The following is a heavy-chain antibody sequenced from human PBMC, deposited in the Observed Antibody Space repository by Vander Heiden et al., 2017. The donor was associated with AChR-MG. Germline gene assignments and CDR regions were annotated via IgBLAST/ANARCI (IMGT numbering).Heavy chain of an antibody. V-gene: IGHV3-48*02. D-gene: IGHD4-17*01. J-gene: IGHJ4*02. CDR3: ASPLLSGNYGGTVH. CDR1: GFAFSSYG. Sequence: EVQLVESGGGLVQPGGSLRLSCVASGFAFSSYGMNWARQAPGKGLEWLSHITSSNTIYYADSVKGRFTISRDNGKNSLYLQMNSLRDEDTAVYYCASPLLSGNYGGTVHWGQGTLVTVSS. CDR2: ITSSNTI.